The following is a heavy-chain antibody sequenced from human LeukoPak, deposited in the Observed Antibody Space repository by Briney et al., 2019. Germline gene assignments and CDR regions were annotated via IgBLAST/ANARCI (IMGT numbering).Heavy chain of an antibody. CDR3: MGYATATASFDY. CDR1: GDSISSSSYY. V-gene: IGHV4-39*01. CDR2: IYYSGNT. Sequence: PSETLSLTCTVSGDSISSSSYYWGWIRQPPGKGLEWIGSIYYSGNTYYNASLKSRVTISVDTSKNQFALKLSSVTAADTAVYYCMGYATATASFDYWGQGTLVTVSS. D-gene: IGHD2-8*01. J-gene: IGHJ4*02.